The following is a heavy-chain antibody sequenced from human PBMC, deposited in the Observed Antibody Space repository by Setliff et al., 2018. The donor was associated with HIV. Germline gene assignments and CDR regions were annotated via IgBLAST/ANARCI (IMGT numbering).Heavy chain of an antibody. CDR1: DSGTYY. CDR2: VSSRGDT. CDR3: ARAAAGNTGPFDL. D-gene: IGHD4-17*01. V-gene: IGHV4-4*07. J-gene: IGHJ4*02. Sequence: PSETLSLTCTVSDSGTYYWSWIQQPAGKGLEWIGRVSSRGDTNYNPSLKSRVTMSVDMSKNQFSLKLTSVTASDTAVYYCARAAAGNTGPFDLWGQGSPVTVSS.